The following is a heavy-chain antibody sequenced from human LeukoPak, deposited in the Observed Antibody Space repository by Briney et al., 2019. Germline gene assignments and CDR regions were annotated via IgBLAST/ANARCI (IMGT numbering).Heavy chain of an antibody. J-gene: IGHJ4*02. CDR1: GFTFSNAW. CDR3: TTDSGYYDSSGYPQGGYFDY. CDR2: IKSKTDGGTT. Sequence: GGSLRLSCAASGFTFSNAWMSWVRQAPGKGLEWVGRIKSKTDGGTTDYAAPVKGRFTISRGDSKNTLYLQMNSLKTEDTAVYYCTTDSGYYDSSGYPQGGYFDYWGQGTLVTVSS. V-gene: IGHV3-15*01. D-gene: IGHD3-22*01.